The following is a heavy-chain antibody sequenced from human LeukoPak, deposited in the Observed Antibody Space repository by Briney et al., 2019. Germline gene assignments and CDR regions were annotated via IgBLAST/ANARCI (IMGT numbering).Heavy chain of an antibody. CDR3: ARGPEPRGVGTTYYYDMDV. CDR2: ISYDGSNK. J-gene: IGHJ6*02. Sequence: GGSLSLSRAPSGFTLISYVRDWVRQAPGKGLEWVAVISYDGSNKYYADSVKGRFTISRDNSKNTLYLQMNSLRAEDTAVYYCARGPEPRGVGTTYYYDMDVWGQGTTVTVSS. V-gene: IGHV3-30-3*01. D-gene: IGHD2/OR15-2a*01. CDR1: GFTLISYV.